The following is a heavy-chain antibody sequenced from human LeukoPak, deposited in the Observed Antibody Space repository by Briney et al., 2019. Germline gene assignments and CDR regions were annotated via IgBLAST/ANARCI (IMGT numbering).Heavy chain of an antibody. D-gene: IGHD5-24*01. CDR2: INHSGST. V-gene: IGHV4-34*01. Sequence: PSETLSLTCALYGGSFSGYYWSWIRQPPGKGLEWIGEINHSGSTNYNPSLKSRVTISVDTSKNQFSLKLNSVTAADTAVYYCARGLRDGYTPAWGQGTLVTVSS. CDR1: GGSFSGYY. CDR3: ARGLRDGYTPA. J-gene: IGHJ5*02.